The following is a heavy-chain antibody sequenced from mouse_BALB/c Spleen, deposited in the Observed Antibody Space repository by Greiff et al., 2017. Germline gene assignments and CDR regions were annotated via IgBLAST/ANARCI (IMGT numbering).Heavy chain of an antibody. D-gene: IGHD2-3*01. CDR1: GYTFTSYW. CDR3: AIYDGYYWFAY. V-gene: IGHV1-7*01. J-gene: IGHJ3*01. CDR2: INPSTGYT. Sequence: VQLQQSGAELAKPGASVKMSCKASGYTFTSYWMHWVNQRPGQGLEWIGYINPSTGYTEYNQKFKDKATLTADKSSSTAYMQLSSLTSEDSAVYYCAIYDGYYWFAYWGQGTLVTVSA.